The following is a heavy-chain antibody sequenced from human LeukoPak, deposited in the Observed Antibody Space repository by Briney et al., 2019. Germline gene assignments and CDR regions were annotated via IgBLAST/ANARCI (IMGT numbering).Heavy chain of an antibody. D-gene: IGHD3-10*01. CDR2: MNPNSGNT. CDR3: ARSLMVRVREFGY. V-gene: IGHV1-8*01. J-gene: IGHJ4*02. CDR1: GYTFTSYD. Sequence: ASVKVSCTASGYTFTSYDINWVRQATGQGLERMGWMNPNSGNTGYAQKFQGRVTMTRNTSISTAYMELSSLRSEDTAVYYCARSLMVRVREFGYWGQGTLVTVSS.